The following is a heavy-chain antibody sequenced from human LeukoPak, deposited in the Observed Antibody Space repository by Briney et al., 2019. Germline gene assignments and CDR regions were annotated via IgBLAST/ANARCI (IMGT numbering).Heavy chain of an antibody. J-gene: IGHJ6*03. CDR3: ARSGPMVRGVIRGYYYYYMDV. CDR2: INHSGGT. Sequence: SETLSLTCAVYGGSFSGYYWSWIRQPPGKGLEWIGEINHSGGTNYNPSLKSRVTISVDTSKNQFSLKLSSVTAADTAVYYCARSGPMVRGVIRGYYYYYMDVWGKGTTVTISS. V-gene: IGHV4-34*01. CDR1: GGSFSGYY. D-gene: IGHD3-10*01.